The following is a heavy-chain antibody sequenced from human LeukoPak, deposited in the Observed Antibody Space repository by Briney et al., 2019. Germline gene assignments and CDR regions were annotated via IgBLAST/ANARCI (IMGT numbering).Heavy chain of an antibody. V-gene: IGHV1-69*04. J-gene: IGHJ4*02. Sequence: GASVSLSCTSSVGIFSIFAISWARQAPGQGLEWMGSINPILGIANTAQKFQGRVTITADKSTSTAYMELSSLRSEDTAVYYCAIAPGIAAAGTIWAFDYWGQGTLVTVSS. D-gene: IGHD6-13*01. CDR3: AIAPGIAAAGTIWAFDY. CDR1: VGIFSIFA. CDR2: INPILGIA.